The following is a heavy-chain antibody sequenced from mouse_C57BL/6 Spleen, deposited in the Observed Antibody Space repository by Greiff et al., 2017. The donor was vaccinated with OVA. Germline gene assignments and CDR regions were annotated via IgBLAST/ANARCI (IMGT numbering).Heavy chain of an antibody. V-gene: IGHV1-76*01. CDR1: GYTFTDYY. CDR3: ARGIMVTNCDY. J-gene: IGHJ2*01. CDR2: IYPGSGNT. D-gene: IGHD2-3*01. Sequence: QVQLQQSGAELVRPGASVKLSCKASGYTFTDYYINWVKQRPGQGLEWIARIYPGSGNTYYNEKFKGKATLTAEKSSSTAYMQLSSLTSEDSAVYFCARGIMVTNCDYWGQGTTLTVSS.